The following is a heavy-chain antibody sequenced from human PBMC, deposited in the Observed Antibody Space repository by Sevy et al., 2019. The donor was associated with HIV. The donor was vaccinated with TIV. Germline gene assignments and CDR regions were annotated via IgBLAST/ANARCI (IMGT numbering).Heavy chain of an antibody. J-gene: IGHJ4*02. V-gene: IGHV3-30*04. CDR3: AKDRYGDTAFGDY. CDR1: GFTFSNYA. D-gene: IGHD4-17*01. CDR2: ISYDGRNK. Sequence: GGSLRLSCAASGFTFSNYAMHWVRQAPGKGLEWVAFISYDGRNKYYVDSVEGRFTISRDSSKSTLYLQMNSLRAEDTAVYFCAKDRYGDTAFGDYWGQGSLVTVSS.